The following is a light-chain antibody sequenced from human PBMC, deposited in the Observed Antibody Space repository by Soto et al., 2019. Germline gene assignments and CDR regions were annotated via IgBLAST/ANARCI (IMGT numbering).Light chain of an antibody. Sequence: DIQTTQSPSSLSASIGDRVTITCRASQGITNDLGWYQQKPGKAPKRLIHKASTLEGGVPSRFSGSGSGTEFTLTISSLQPDDFATYYCQQYNAYSGTFGQGTKVDIK. CDR3: QQYNAYSGT. J-gene: IGKJ1*01. CDR2: KAS. CDR1: QGITND. V-gene: IGKV1-17*01.